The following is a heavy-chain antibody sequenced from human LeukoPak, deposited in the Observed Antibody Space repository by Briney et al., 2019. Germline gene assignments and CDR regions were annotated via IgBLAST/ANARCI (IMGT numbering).Heavy chain of an antibody. D-gene: IGHD4-17*01. CDR2: IYYSGST. CDR3: ARELRYFDY. Sequence: PSETLSLTCTVSGGPISSYYWSWIRQPPGKGLEWIGYIYYSGSTNYNPSLKSRVTISVDTSKNQFSLKLSSVTAADTAVYYCARELRYFDYWGQGTLVTVSS. V-gene: IGHV4-59*01. CDR1: GGPISSYY. J-gene: IGHJ4*02.